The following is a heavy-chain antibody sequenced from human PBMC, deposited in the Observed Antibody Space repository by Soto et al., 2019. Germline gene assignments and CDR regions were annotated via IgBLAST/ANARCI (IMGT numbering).Heavy chain of an antibody. D-gene: IGHD6-19*01. V-gene: IGHV1-3*01. CDR1: GYTFTSYA. CDR2: INAGNGNT. J-gene: IGHJ5*02. CDR3: ARDLPTYISGWYNWFDP. Sequence: ASVKVSCKASGYTFTSYAMHWVRQAPGQRLEWMGWINAGNGNTKYSQKFQGRVTITRDTSASTAYMELSSLRSEDTAVYYCARDLPTYISGWYNWFDPWGQGTLVTVSS.